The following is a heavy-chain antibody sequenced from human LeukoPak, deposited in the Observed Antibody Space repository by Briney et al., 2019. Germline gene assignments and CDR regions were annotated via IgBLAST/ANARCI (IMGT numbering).Heavy chain of an antibody. D-gene: IGHD1-26*01. CDR2: INQDEI. J-gene: IGHJ6*03. CDR1: GFTFSSSW. CDR3: AKDGGTYPYFLDV. Sequence: GGSLRLSCVASGFTFSSSWMSWVRQGPGKGLQWVASINQDEIHYVDAVRGRFTISRDNAKNSLFLQMNSLRAEDTAIYICAKDGGTYPYFLDVWGKGTTVIVSS. V-gene: IGHV3-7*03.